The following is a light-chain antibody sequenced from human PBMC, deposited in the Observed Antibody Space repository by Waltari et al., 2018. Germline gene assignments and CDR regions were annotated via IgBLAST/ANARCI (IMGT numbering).Light chain of an antibody. CDR2: WAS. CDR3: QQYLSTPFT. Sequence: DVVMTQSPDSLAVSLGERATIHCKSSQSISFYSTNKNYLTWYQQKPGQPPTLLIYWASTREAGVPERFSGSGSVTDFTLTISSLQAEDVATYYCQQYLSTPFTFGPGTKVDIK. J-gene: IGKJ3*01. CDR1: QSISFYSTNKNY. V-gene: IGKV4-1*01.